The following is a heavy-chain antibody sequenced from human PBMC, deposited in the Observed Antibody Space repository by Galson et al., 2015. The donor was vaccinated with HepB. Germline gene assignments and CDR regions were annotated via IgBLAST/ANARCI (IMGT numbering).Heavy chain of an antibody. V-gene: IGHV4-61*02. CDR2: IYTSGST. Sequence: TLSLTCTVSGGSISSGSYYWSWIRQPAGKGLEWIGRIYTSGSTNYNPSLKSRVTISVDTSKNQFSLKLSSVTAADTAVYYCARGVGYDILTGSNYFDYWGQGTLVTVSS. D-gene: IGHD3-9*01. CDR1: GGSISSGSYY. CDR3: ARGVGYDILTGSNYFDY. J-gene: IGHJ4*02.